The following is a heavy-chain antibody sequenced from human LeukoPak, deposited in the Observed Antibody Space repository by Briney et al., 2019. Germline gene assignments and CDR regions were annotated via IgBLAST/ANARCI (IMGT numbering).Heavy chain of an antibody. CDR2: IDPDGSLK. CDR1: GLTFSNIW. J-gene: IGHJ3*02. V-gene: IGHV3-7*01. CDR3: ARDLYIVGAFFDI. Sequence: GGSLRLSCAASGLTFSNIWMTWVRQAPGKGLEWVATIDPDGSLKNYVDSVKGRFAISRDNAKNSVYLQMNSLRAEDTAVYYCARDLYIVGAFFDIWGQGTMVTVSS. D-gene: IGHD1-26*01.